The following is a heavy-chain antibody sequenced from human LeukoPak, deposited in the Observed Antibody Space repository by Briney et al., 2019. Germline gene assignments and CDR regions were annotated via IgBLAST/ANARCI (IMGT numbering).Heavy chain of an antibody. J-gene: IGHJ6*03. V-gene: IGHV1-18*01. Sequence: ASVKVSCKASGYTFTRYGISWVRQAPGQGLEWMGWISPYNGNTNYAQKLQGRVTMTTDTSTSTAYMELRRLRSDDAAVYYCARGGLWFGEGGYYNSYMDVWGKGTTVTISS. CDR3: ARGGLWFGEGGYYNSYMDV. CDR2: ISPYNGNT. CDR1: GYTFTRYG. D-gene: IGHD3-10*01.